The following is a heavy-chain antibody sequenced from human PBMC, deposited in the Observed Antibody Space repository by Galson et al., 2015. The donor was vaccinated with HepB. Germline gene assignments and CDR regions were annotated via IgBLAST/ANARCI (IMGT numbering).Heavy chain of an antibody. CDR1: GFTVSNSY. CDR3: ARDSHASGWSSFDY. V-gene: IGHV3-66*02. Sequence: SLRLSCAASGFTVSNSYMNWVRQAPGKGLEWISIIHSGGSTYYADSVKGRFTFSRDNSNNMLYLQMNSLRIDDTAVYYCARDSHASGWSSFDYWGLGTLVTVSS. D-gene: IGHD6-19*01. J-gene: IGHJ4*02. CDR2: IHSGGST.